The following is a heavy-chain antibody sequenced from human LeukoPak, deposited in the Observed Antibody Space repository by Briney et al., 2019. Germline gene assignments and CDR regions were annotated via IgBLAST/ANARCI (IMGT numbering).Heavy chain of an antibody. CDR1: GGSISSYY. CDR3: ARARGQAGGFDY. V-gene: IGHV4-59*12. J-gene: IGHJ4*02. CDR2: IYYSGST. Sequence: SETLSLTCTVSGGSISSYYWSWIRQPPGKGLEWIGYIYYSGSTYYNPSLKSRVTISVDTSKNQFSLKLSSVTAADTAVYYCARARGQAGGFDYWGQGTLVTVSS. D-gene: IGHD3-10*01.